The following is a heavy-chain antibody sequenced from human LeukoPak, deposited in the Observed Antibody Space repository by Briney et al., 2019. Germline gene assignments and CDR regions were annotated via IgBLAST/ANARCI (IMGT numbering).Heavy chain of an antibody. CDR1: GYSISSGYY. CDR3: ARDVTYGRYYYYYYKDV. J-gene: IGHJ6*03. D-gene: IGHD3-10*01. Sequence: ETLSLTCTVSGYSISSGYYWGCIRPSPGKGLEGVANIKQYGSGKYYVYSGKGRFTISRDNANNSLYLQMNSLRDEDTAVYYCARDVTYGRYYYYYYKDVWGKGTTVTISS. CDR2: IKQYGSGK. V-gene: IGHV3-7*01.